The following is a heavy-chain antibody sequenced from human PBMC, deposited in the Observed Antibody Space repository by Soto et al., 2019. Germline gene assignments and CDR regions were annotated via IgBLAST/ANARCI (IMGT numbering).Heavy chain of an antibody. CDR2: IDWDDDK. Sequence: XGPTLVNPTQPLTLTCTFSGFSLSTSGMCVSWIRQPPGKALEWLALIDWDDDKYYSTSLKTRLTISKDTSKNQVVLTMTNMDPVDTATYYCARIFNYGSGRGFDYWGQGTLVTVSS. D-gene: IGHD3-10*01. V-gene: IGHV2-70*01. CDR1: GFSLSTSGMC. J-gene: IGHJ4*02. CDR3: ARIFNYGSGRGFDY.